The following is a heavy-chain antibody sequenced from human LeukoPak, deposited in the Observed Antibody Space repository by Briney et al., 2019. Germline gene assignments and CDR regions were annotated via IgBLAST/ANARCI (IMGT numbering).Heavy chain of an antibody. V-gene: IGHV2-70*11. Sequence: ESGPTLVKPTQTLTLTCTFSGFSLSTSGMCVSWIRQPPGKALEWLARIDWDDDKYYSTSLKTRLTISKDTSQNQVVLTMINMDPVDTATYYCARLIVGATTRYYYFDYWGQGTLVTVSS. D-gene: IGHD1-26*01. CDR2: IDWDDDK. CDR3: ARLIVGATTRYYYFDY. J-gene: IGHJ4*02. CDR1: GFSLSTSGMC.